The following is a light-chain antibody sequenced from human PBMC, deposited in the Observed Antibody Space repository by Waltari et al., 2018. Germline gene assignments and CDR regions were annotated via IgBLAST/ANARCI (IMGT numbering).Light chain of an antibody. CDR2: AAS. J-gene: IGKJ2*01. Sequence: DIQMKQTPYYLYAFVGDRVKIPCRSSQDISNSLAWYQQKPGKVPTLLISAASTLQSGVPSRFSCSVSGTDFTLTIGSLQPEDVATYYCQKYNSVPYTFGQGTKLEIK. CDR1: QDISNS. V-gene: IGKV1-27*01. CDR3: QKYNSVPYT.